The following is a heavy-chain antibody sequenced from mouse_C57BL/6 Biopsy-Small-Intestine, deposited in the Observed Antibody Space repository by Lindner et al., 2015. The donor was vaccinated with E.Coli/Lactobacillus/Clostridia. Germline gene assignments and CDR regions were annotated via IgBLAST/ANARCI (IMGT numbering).Heavy chain of an antibody. CDR3: ARSRFSTYVFAY. V-gene: IGHV14-2*01. CDR2: IDPENGET. D-gene: IGHD5-1*01. CDR1: DFNINDYY. J-gene: IGHJ3*01. Sequence: VQLQEVWGRACKAGPQSGCPAQLLDFNINDYYMHWVRQRTEQGLEWIGRIDPENGETRYAPKFQGKATIAADTSSNTAYLQLTSLTSEDTAVYYCARSRFSTYVFAYWGQGTLVTVSA.